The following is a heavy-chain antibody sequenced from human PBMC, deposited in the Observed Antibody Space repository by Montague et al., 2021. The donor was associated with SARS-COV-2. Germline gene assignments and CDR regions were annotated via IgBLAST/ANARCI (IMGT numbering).Heavy chain of an antibody. CDR3: ARDSAPSITIFGVVIRQQNPRYYYYGMDL. Sequence: SETLSLTCTVSLHSISSSSYYRGWIRQPPGKGLEWIGSIYYTGSTYYNPSLKSRVTISVDTSKNQFSLKLSSVTAADTAVYYCARDSAPSITIFGVVIRQQNPRYYYYGMDLWGQGTPVTVSS. J-gene: IGHJ6*02. D-gene: IGHD3-3*01. V-gene: IGHV4-39*07. CDR2: IYYTGST. CDR1: LHSISSSSYY.